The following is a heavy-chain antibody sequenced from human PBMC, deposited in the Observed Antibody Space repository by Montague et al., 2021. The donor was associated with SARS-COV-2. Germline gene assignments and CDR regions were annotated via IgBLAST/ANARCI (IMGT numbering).Heavy chain of an antibody. CDR3: ARWGEYYDSPYYYYAMDV. J-gene: IGHJ6*02. CDR2: TSYCGST. Sequence: SETLSLTCTVSGGSISPYYWSWIRQSPGKGLECIGYTSYCGSTDYNPALKSRVTISIDTSKNQFSLKLSSVTAADTAVYYWARWGEYYDSPYYYYAMDVWGQGTTVTVSS. D-gene: IGHD3-3*01. CDR1: GGSISPYY. V-gene: IGHV4-59*12.